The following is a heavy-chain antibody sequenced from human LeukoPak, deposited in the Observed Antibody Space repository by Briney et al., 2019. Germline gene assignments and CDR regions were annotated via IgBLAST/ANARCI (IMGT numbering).Heavy chain of an antibody. J-gene: IGHJ3*02. V-gene: IGHV3-7*05. Sequence: VQPGGSLRLSCAASGFTFSSYWMSWVRQAPGKGLEWVANIRQDGSGKYYVDSVKGRFTISRDNAKNSLYLQMNSLRADDTAVYFCARFITVVTSGAFDIWGQGTLVTVS. CDR1: GFTFSSYW. CDR3: ARFITVVTSGAFDI. D-gene: IGHD4-23*01. CDR2: IRQDGSGK.